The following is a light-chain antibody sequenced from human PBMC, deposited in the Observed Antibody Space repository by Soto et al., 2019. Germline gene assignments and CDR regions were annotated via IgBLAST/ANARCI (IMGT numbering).Light chain of an antibody. Sequence: DIPLTQSPSFLSASVGDRVTITCRASQDISSYLAWYQQEPGKAPKLLIYAASTLQSGVPSRFSGSGSGTEFTLTISSLQPEDFATYYCQQLNSYPHTFGQGTKLEIK. CDR1: QDISSY. CDR3: QQLNSYPHT. V-gene: IGKV1-9*01. J-gene: IGKJ2*01. CDR2: AAS.